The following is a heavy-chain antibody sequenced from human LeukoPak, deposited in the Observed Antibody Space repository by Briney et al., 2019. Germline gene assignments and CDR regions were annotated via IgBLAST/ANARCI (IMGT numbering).Heavy chain of an antibody. D-gene: IGHD6-6*01. CDR1: GYTFTSYG. J-gene: IGHJ6*02. CDR2: ISAYNGNT. V-gene: IGHV1-18*01. CDR3: ARDGEKQLTHGYYYYYGMDV. Sequence: GASVKVSCKASGYTFTSYGISWVRQAPGQGLEWMGWISAYNGNTNYAQKLQGRVTMTTDTSTSTAYMELRSLRSDDTAVYYCARDGEKQLTHGYYYYYGMDVWGQGTTVTVSS.